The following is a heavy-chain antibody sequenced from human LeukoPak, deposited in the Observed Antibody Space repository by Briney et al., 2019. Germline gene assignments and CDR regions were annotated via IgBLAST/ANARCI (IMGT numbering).Heavy chain of an antibody. J-gene: IGHJ5*02. V-gene: IGHV4-34*01. Sequence: KASETLSLTCAVYGGSFSGYYWSWIRQPPGKGLEWIGEINHSGSTKYNPSLKSRVTISVDTTKIQFSLKLSSVSAAGTAVYCCARTNWFDPWGQGTLVTVSS. CDR1: GGSFSGYY. CDR3: ARTNWFDP. CDR2: INHSGST.